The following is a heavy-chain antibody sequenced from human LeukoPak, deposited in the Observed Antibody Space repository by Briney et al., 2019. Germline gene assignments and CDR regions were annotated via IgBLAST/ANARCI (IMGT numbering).Heavy chain of an antibody. V-gene: IGHV3-21*01. J-gene: IGHJ4*02. CDR1: GFTFSSYN. CDR3: AGHSYSGYALGFDY. Sequence: GGSLRLSCAASGFTFSSYNMNWVRQAPGKAMEWVSSITSSATYIFYADSVKGRFTISRDNAKNSLYLQMDSLGPEDTAVYYCAGHSYSGYALGFDYWGQGTLVTVSS. D-gene: IGHD5-12*01. CDR2: ITSSATYI.